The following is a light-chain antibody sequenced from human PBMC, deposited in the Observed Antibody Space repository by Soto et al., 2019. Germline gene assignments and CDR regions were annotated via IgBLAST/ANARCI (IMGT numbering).Light chain of an antibody. CDR1: QSVRSSY. CDR3: QHYGTSPRT. J-gene: IGKJ1*01. CDR2: ATS. V-gene: IGKV3-20*01. Sequence: IVLTQSPGTLYLSPGERATLSCRASQSVRSSYLSWYQLKPGQAPRLLMYATSNRATDTPDRISGRASGKDFYLIRSRLEPEGFAEHYCQHYGTSPRTFGLGTQVDIK.